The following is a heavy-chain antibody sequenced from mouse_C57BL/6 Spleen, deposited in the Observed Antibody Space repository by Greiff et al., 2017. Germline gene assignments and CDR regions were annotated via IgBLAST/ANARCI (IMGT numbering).Heavy chain of an antibody. V-gene: IGHV1-52*01. CDR2: IDPSDSET. Sequence: QVQLKQPGAELVRPGSSVKLSCKASGYTFTSYWMHWVKQRPIQGLEWIGNIDPSDSETHYNQKFKDKATLTVDKSSSTAYMQLSSLTSEDSAVYYCARNYYGSSYDPFFDYWGQGTTLTVSS. CDR1: GYTFTSYW. J-gene: IGHJ2*01. CDR3: ARNYYGSSYDPFFDY. D-gene: IGHD1-1*01.